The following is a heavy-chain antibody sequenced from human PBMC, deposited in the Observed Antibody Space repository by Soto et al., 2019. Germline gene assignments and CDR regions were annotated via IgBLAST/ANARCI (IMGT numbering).Heavy chain of an antibody. CDR2: ISAYNGNT. CDR3: ARDTKWRLMVYAIDY. J-gene: IGHJ4*02. CDR1: GYTFTSYG. V-gene: IGHV1-18*01. Sequence: ASVKVSCKASGYTFTSYGISGVRQAPGQGLEWMGWISAYNGNTNYAQKLQGRVTMTTDTSTSTAYMELRSLRSDDTAVYYCARDTKWRLMVYAIDYLGQRTLVTVCS. D-gene: IGHD2-8*01.